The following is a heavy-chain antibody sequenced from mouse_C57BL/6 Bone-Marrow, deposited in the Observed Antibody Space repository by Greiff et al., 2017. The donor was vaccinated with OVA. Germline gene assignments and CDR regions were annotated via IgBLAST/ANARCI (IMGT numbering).Heavy chain of an antibody. CDR2: INPYNGDT. J-gene: IGHJ3*01. D-gene: IGHD1-1*01. Sequence: VQLQQSGPELVKPGASVKISCKASGYSFTGYFMNWVMQSHGKSLEWIGRINPYNGDTFYNQKFKGKATLTVDKSSSTAHMELRSLTSEDSAVYYCARYYGSRRAWFAYWGQGTLVTVSA. CDR1: GYSFTGYF. V-gene: IGHV1-20*01. CDR3: ARYYGSRRAWFAY.